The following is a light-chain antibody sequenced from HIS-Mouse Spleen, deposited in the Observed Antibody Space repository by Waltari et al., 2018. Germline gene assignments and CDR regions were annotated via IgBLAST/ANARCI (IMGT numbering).Light chain of an antibody. CDR3: CSYAGSSTLWV. V-gene: IGLV2-23*01. Sequence: QSALTQPASVSGSPGQSITISCTGTSSDVGSYNLVSWYQQHPGKAPKLVIYEASTRPSGVSNRFSGSKSGNTASLTISGLQAEDEADYYCCSYAGSSTLWVFGGGTKLTVL. J-gene: IGLJ3*02. CDR1: SSDVGSYNL. CDR2: EAS.